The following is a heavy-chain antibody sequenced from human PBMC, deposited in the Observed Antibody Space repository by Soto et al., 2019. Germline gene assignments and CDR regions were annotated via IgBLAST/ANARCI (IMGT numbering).Heavy chain of an antibody. V-gene: IGHV3-23*01. J-gene: IGHJ4*02. CDR1: GFTFSSYA. Sequence: EVQLLESGGGLVQPGGSLRLSCAASGFTFSSYAVSWVRQAPGKWPEWISSISGSGSTIYYADSVKGRFTISRDNSKNTLYLQMSSLRAEDTAVYYCAKGFYYYDSSGYYYFDYWGQGTLVTVSS. CDR2: ISGSGSTI. D-gene: IGHD3-22*01. CDR3: AKGFYYYDSSGYYYFDY.